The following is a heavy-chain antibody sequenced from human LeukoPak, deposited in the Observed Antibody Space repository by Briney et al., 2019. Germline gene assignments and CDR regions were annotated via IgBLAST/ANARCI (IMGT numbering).Heavy chain of an antibody. D-gene: IGHD5-12*01. CDR3: ARAGYSGYDFDY. CDR2: IYYSGST. J-gene: IGHJ4*02. Sequence: SETLSLTCTVSGGSISSYYWSWIRQPPGKGLGWIGYIYYSGSTNNNPSLKSRVTISVDTSKNQFSLKLSSVTAADSAVYYCARAGYSGYDFDYWGQGTLVTVSS. V-gene: IGHV4-59*01. CDR1: GGSISSYY.